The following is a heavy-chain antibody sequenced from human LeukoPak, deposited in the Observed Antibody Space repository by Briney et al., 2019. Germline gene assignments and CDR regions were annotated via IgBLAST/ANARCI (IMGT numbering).Heavy chain of an antibody. CDR3: ARDRIQLSDYYYYYMDV. D-gene: IGHD5-18*01. CDR1: GFTFSITR. V-gene: IGHV3-74*03. Sequence: GGSLRLSCAVSGFTFSITRMHWVRQPPGKGLVWVARITSDGSSTTYAESVKGRFTISRDNAKNTLYLQMNSLRAEDTAVYYCARDRIQLSDYYYYYMDVWGKGTTVTVSS. J-gene: IGHJ6*03. CDR2: ITSDGSST.